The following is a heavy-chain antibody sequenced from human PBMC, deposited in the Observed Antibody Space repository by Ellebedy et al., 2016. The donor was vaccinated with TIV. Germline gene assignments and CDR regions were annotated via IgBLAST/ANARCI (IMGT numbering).Heavy chain of an antibody. CDR1: GGSISNYY. J-gene: IGHJ4*02. CDR2: IYTSGTT. D-gene: IGHD1-14*01. Sequence: MPSETLSLTCTVSGGSISNYYWSWIRQPAGKGLEWIGRIYTSGTTNYNPSLKSRVTRSVDTSKNQFSLKLSSVTAADTAVYYCAKGNPPSGHWGQGILVTVSS. V-gene: IGHV4-4*07. CDR3: AKGNPPSGH.